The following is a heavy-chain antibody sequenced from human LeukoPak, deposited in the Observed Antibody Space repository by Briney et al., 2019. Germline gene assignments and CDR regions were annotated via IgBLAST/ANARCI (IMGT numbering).Heavy chain of an antibody. CDR1: GFTFSSYS. Sequence: GRSLRLSCAASGFTFSSYSMHWVRQAPGKGLEWVAVISYDGSNKYNADSVKGRFTISRDNSKNTLYLQMNSLRREDTAEYYCARAEYDRSGSIYYYYYGMDIWGQGTTVTVSS. CDR2: ISYDGSNK. D-gene: IGHD3-22*01. J-gene: IGHJ6*02. CDR3: ARAEYDRSGSIYYYYYGMDI. V-gene: IGHV3-30-3*01.